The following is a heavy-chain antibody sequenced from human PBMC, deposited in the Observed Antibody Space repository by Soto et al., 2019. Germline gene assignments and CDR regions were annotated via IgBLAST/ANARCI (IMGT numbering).Heavy chain of an antibody. Sequence: QVQLLQSGAELKKPGASVKVSCKASGYIFTGYYMHWVRQAPGQGLEWMGWINPNSGDTNYTQKFQGWVTMTRDTSTSTAYMELSRLRSDDTAVYYCATSRISIAVAGETEYYFDYWGQGTPVTVSA. CDR3: ATSRISIAVAGETEYYFDY. V-gene: IGHV1-2*04. CDR2: INPNSGDT. CDR1: GYIFTGYY. J-gene: IGHJ4*02. D-gene: IGHD6-19*01.